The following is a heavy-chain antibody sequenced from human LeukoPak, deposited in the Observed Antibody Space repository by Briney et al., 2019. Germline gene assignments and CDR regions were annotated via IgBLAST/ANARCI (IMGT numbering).Heavy chain of an antibody. J-gene: IGHJ4*02. D-gene: IGHD3-22*01. V-gene: IGHV4-4*02. CDR3: ARGGYEMDY. Sequence: TSETLSLTCAVSGGSISSSNWWSWVRQPPGKGLEWIGEIYHSGSTYYNPSLKSRVTISVDTSKNQFSLKLSSVTAADTAVYYCARGGYEMDYWGQGTLVTVSS. CDR1: GGSISSSNW. CDR2: IYHSGST.